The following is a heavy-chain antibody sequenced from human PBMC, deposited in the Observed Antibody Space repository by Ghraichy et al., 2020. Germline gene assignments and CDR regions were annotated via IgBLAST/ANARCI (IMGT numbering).Heavy chain of an antibody. CDR2: INHSGST. J-gene: IGHJ6*02. V-gene: IGHV4-34*01. CDR3: ARELVVVVPAAMVKIYYYYGMDV. Sequence: SQTLSLTCAVYGGSFSGYYWSWIRQPPGKGLEWIGEINHSGSTNYNPSLKSRVTISVDTSKNQFSLKLSSVTAADTAVYYCARELVVVVPAAMVKIYYYYGMDVWGQGTTVTVSS. D-gene: IGHD2-2*01. CDR1: GGSFSGYY.